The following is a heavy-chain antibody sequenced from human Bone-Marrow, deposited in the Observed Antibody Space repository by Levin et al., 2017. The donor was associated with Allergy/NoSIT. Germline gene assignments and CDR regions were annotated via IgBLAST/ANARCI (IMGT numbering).Heavy chain of an antibody. CDR3: ARHSDQPTS. J-gene: IGHJ4*02. D-gene: IGHD2-2*01. CDR1: GYIFTNFW. V-gene: IGHV5-51*01. CDR2: IYPRDSDT. Sequence: KCGESLKISCKSSGYIFTNFWIGWVRQMPGKGLEWMGIIYPRDSDTRYSPSFQGQVTISADKSLSTVYLQWSSLKASDTAMYYCARHSDQPTSWGQGTLVTVSS.